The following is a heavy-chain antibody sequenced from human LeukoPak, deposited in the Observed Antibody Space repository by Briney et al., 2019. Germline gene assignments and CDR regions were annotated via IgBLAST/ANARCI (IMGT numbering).Heavy chain of an antibody. CDR1: GGSISSGGYS. V-gene: IGHV4-30-2*01. Sequence: SETLSLTCAVSGGSISSGGYSWSWIRQPPGKGLEWIGYIYHSGSTYYNPSLKSRVTISVDRSKNQFSLKLSSVTAADTAVYYCARRNTYSSGWYFDYWGQGTLVTVSS. CDR2: IYHSGST. D-gene: IGHD6-19*01. CDR3: ARRNTYSSGWYFDY. J-gene: IGHJ4*02.